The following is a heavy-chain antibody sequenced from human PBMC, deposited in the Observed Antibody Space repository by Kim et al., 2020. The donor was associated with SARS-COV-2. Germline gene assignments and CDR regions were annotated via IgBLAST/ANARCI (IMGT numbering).Heavy chain of an antibody. Sequence: GGSLRLSCVVSGFTFSSHSMNWVRQAPGKGLEWVSYISSRSLTIYYADSVKGRFSISRDNAKNSLYLQMNSLRDEDTAVYYCARDQYYYDSSGPTGDYWGQGTLVTVSS. V-gene: IGHV3-48*02. CDR3: ARDQYYYDSSGPTGDY. CDR1: GFTFSSHS. J-gene: IGHJ4*02. CDR2: ISSRSLTI. D-gene: IGHD3-22*01.